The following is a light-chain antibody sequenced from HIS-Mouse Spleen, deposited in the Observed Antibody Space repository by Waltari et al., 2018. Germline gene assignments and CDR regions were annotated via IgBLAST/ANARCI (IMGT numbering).Light chain of an antibody. J-gene: IGLJ3*02. CDR1: SSDVGGYNY. CDR3: SSYTSSSTPRV. V-gene: IGLV2-14*01. CDR2: EVS. Sequence: QSALTQPASVSGSPGQSITISCTGTSSDVGGYNYVSWYQQHPGKAPKLMIYEVSNRPSGVSNRFSGSKSGNSAYLTISGLQAEDEADYYCSSYTSSSTPRVFGGGTKLTVL.